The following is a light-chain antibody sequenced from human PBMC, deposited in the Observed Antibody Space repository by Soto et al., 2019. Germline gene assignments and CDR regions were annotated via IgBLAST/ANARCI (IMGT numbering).Light chain of an antibody. Sequence: DIQMTQSPSSLSASVEDRVIITCRASQSISNHLNWYQQKPGKAPKLLIFAASSLQSGVPSRFSGSRSGPDFTLTISSLQPEDFATYYCQQSYSTPLFGGGKQGGY. CDR1: QSISNH. V-gene: IGKV1-39*01. CDR3: QQSYSTPL. CDR2: AAS. J-gene: IGKJ4*01.